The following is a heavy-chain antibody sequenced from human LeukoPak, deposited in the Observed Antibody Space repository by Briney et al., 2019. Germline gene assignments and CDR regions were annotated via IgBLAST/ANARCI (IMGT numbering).Heavy chain of an antibody. CDR3: ARLSSSWYLVHYYYYMDV. D-gene: IGHD6-13*01. Sequence: QSGGPLRLSCAASGFTFSSYTMNWVRRSPGKGLEWVAYISSSGVTIYYADSVKGRFTISRDNAKNSLYLQMNSLRAEDTAVYYCARLSSSWYLVHYYYYMDVWGKGTTVTISS. CDR2: ISSSGVTI. CDR1: GFTFSSYT. J-gene: IGHJ6*03. V-gene: IGHV3-48*03.